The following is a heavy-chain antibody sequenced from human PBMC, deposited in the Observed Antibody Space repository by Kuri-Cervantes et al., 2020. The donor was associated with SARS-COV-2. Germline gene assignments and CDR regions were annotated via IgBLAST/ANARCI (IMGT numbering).Heavy chain of an antibody. D-gene: IGHD3-3*01. V-gene: IGHV2-26*01. CDR2: IFSNDEK. CDR3: ARMFSDFWSGYYKPNFVY. Sequence: SGPTLVKPTETLTLTCTVSGFSLSNARMGVSWIRQPPGKALEWLAHIFSNDEKSYSTSLKSRLTISKDTSKSQVVLTMTNMDPVDTATYYCARMFSDFWSGYYKPNFVYWGQGTLVTVSS. CDR1: GFSLSNARMG. J-gene: IGHJ4*02.